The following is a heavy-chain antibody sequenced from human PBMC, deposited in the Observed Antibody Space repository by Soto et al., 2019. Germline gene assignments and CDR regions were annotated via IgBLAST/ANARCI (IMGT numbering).Heavy chain of an antibody. V-gene: IGHV3-15*01. J-gene: IGHJ6*02. CDR2: IKSKTDGGTT. D-gene: IGHD2-2*01. CDR1: GFTVSSNY. Sequence: GGSLRLSCAASGFTVSSNYMSWVRQAPGKGLEWVGRIKSKTDGGTTDYAAPVKGRFTISRDDSKNTLYLQMNSLKTEDAAVYYCTTAAAPPRGMDVWGQGTTVTVSS. CDR3: TTAAAPPRGMDV.